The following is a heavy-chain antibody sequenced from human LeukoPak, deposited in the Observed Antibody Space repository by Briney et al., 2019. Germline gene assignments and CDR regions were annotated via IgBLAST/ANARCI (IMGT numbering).Heavy chain of an antibody. CDR3: AKVIAEKGTIVDY. CDR2: ISGSGGST. V-gene: IGHV3-23*01. J-gene: IGHJ4*02. D-gene: IGHD2-21*01. CDR1: GFIFSSAW. Sequence: GGSLRLSCAASGFIFSSAWMSWVRQAPGKGLEWVSAISGSGGSTYYADSVKGRFTISRDNSKNTLYLQMNSLRAEDTAVYYCAKVIAEKGTIVDYWGQGTLVTVSS.